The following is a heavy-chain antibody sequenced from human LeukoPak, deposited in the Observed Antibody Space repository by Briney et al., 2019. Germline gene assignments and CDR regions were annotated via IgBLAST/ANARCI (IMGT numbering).Heavy chain of an antibody. CDR2: ISSEGSST. CDR3: ARDQRFCSGGTCYSAFDY. Sequence: PGGSLRLSCAASGSTFNSYWMHWVRQVPGKGLVWVSRISSEGSSTSYADSVKGRFTISRDNARNTLNLQMDSLRAEDTAVYYCARDQRFCSGGTCYSAFDYWGQGTLVTVSS. CDR1: GSTFNSYW. D-gene: IGHD2-15*01. V-gene: IGHV3-74*01. J-gene: IGHJ4*02.